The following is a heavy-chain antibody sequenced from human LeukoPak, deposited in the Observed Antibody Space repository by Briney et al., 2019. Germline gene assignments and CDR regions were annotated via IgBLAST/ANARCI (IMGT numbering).Heavy chain of an antibody. D-gene: IGHD6-19*01. Sequence: PGGSLRLSCAAGGFSFSSYSMNWVRQAPGKRLEWIAYISSYTITYYADFVKGRFTISRDNAKKSLDLQMNSLRAEDTAVYYCARSGHSNGWYYFGYWGLGALVTVSS. CDR2: ISSYTIT. CDR1: GFSFSSYS. CDR3: ARSGHSNGWYYFGY. V-gene: IGHV3-48*01. J-gene: IGHJ4*02.